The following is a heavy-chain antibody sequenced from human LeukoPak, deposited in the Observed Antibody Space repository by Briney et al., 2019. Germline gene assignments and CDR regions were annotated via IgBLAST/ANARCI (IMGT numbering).Heavy chain of an antibody. CDR1: GYTFTSYD. CDR2: MNPNSGNT. Sequence: GASVKVSCKASGYTFTSYDINWVRQATGQGLEWMGWMNPNSGNTGYAQKFQGRVTMTRNTSISTAYMELSSLRSEDKAVYYCGRGGGGGRPYYYGMDVWGQGTTVTVSS. D-gene: IGHD3-16*01. J-gene: IGHJ6*02. CDR3: GRGGGGGRPYYYGMDV. V-gene: IGHV1-8*01.